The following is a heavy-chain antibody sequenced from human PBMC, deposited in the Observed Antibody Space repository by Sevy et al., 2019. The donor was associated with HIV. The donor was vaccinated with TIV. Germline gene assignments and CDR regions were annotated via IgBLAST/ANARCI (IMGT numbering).Heavy chain of an antibody. J-gene: IGHJ5*02. CDR1: GFTFSNFW. Sequence: GGSLRLSCAASGFTFSNFWMQWVRQGPGKGLVWVSRINTDGNSISYADSVKGRFTISRDNAKTTVFLQMNSLRSEDTAVYYCARGTRGLPSSWGQGTLLTVSS. CDR2: INTDGNSI. CDR3: ARGTRGLPSS. V-gene: IGHV3-74*01. D-gene: IGHD2-2*01.